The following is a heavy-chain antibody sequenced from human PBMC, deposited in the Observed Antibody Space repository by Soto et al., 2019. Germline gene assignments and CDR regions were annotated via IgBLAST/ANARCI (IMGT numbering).Heavy chain of an antibody. J-gene: IGHJ4*02. Sequence: GGSLRLSCAASGFTFSSYAMSWVRQAPGKGLEWVSAISGSGGSTYYADSVKGRFTISRDNSKNTLYLQMNSLRAEDTAVYYCAKDPGPVGATPYYFDYWGQGTLVTVSS. D-gene: IGHD1-26*01. CDR3: AKDPGPVGATPYYFDY. CDR2: ISGSGGST. V-gene: IGHV3-23*01. CDR1: GFTFSSYA.